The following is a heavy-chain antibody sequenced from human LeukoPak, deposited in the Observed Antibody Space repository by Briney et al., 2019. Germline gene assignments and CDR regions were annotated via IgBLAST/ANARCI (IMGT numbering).Heavy chain of an antibody. V-gene: IGHV3-30-3*01. J-gene: IGHJ4*02. CDR3: ARDRYCSGGSCYSFDY. CDR2: ISYDGSNK. D-gene: IGHD2-15*01. Sequence: GGSLRLSCAASGFTFSSYAMHWVRQAPGKGLEWVAVISYDGSNKYYADSVKGRFTISRDNSKNALYLQMNSLRAEDTAVYYCARDRYCSGGSCYSFDYWGQGTLVTVSS. CDR1: GFTFSSYA.